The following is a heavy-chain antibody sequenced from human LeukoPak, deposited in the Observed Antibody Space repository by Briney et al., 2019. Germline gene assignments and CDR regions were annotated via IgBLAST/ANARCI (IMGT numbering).Heavy chain of an antibody. J-gene: IGHJ5*02. Sequence: GGSLRLSCVASGITFSNYGMSWVRQAPGKGLEWVSAIRGAGDITDYADSVKGRFTTSRDNSKNMLYLQMSSLRAEDTAIYYCAKAPYGSGSYYVNLWGQGTLVTVSS. D-gene: IGHD3-10*01. CDR3: AKAPYGSGSYYVNL. V-gene: IGHV3-23*01. CDR1: GITFSNYG. CDR2: IRGAGDIT.